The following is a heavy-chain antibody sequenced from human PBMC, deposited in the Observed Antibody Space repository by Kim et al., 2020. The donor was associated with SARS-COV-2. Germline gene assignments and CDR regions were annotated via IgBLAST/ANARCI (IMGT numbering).Heavy chain of an antibody. V-gene: IGHV3-9*01. J-gene: IGHJ4*02. Sequence: SLRLSCAASGFTFDDYAMHWVRQAPGKGLEWVSGISWNSGRIGYADSVKGRFTISRDNAKNSLYLQMNSLRAEDTALYYCAKDYSSSWREKGYFDYWGQGTLVTVSS. CDR1: GFTFDDYA. CDR3: AKDYSSSWREKGYFDY. D-gene: IGHD6-13*01. CDR2: ISWNSGRI.